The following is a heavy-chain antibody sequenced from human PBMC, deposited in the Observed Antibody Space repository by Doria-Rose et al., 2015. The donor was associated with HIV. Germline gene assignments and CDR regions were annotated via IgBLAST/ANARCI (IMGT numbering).Heavy chain of an antibody. CDR1: GFRFDEYA. J-gene: IGHJ2*01. V-gene: IGHV3-9*03. CDR3: AKDGGGRQWLIRDFDL. Sequence: VQLVESGGGLLQPGRAPRLSCAAPGFRFDEYAMHWVRQPPGKGLGWGSGINWNSANIRYADSVKGRFTTSRDNAKNSLYLQMNSLRPEDMALYYCAKDGGGRQWLIRDFDLWGRGTLVTVSS. CDR2: INWNSANI. D-gene: IGHD6-19*01.